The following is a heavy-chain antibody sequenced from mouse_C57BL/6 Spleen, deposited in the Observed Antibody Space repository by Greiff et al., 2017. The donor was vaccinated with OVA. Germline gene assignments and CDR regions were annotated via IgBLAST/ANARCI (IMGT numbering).Heavy chain of an antibody. V-gene: IGHV1-18*01. J-gene: IGHJ2*01. CDR2: INPNNGGT. CDR3: AREAGPYYFDY. D-gene: IGHD3-2*02. CDR1: GYTFTDYN. Sequence: VQLKESGPELVKPGASVKIPCKASGYTFTDYNMDWVKQSHGKSLEWIGDINPNNGGTIYNQKFKGKATLTVDKSSSTAYMELRILSAEDTAVYDFAREAGPYYFDYWGQGTTLTVSS.